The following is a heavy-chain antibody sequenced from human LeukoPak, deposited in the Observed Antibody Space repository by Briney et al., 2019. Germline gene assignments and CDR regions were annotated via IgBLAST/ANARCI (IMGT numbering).Heavy chain of an antibody. CDR2: ISAYNGNT. J-gene: IGHJ5*02. CDR3: ARDHYDFWSGPQHWFDP. CDR1: GYTFTSYG. D-gene: IGHD3-3*01. V-gene: IGHV1-18*01. Sequence: ASVKVSCKASGYTFTSYGISWVRQAPGQGLEWMGWISAYNGNTNYAQKFQGRVTMTRDTSISTAYMELSRLRSDDTAVYYCARDHYDFWSGPQHWFDPWGQGTLVTVSS.